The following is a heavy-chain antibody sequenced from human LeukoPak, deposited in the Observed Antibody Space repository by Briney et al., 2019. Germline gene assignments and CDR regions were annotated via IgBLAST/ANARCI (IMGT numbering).Heavy chain of an antibody. D-gene: IGHD3-22*01. CDR2: LYTNGTV. Sequence: PSETLSLTCSVSGASITRYYWTWIRQPVGKGLEWFGRLYTNGTVNYNPSLRSRVTMSRDTSRNQFSLKLTSVTAADTAVYYCAGLLGSSGYAGDWYFDLWGPGALVTVSS. CDR1: GASITRYY. V-gene: IGHV4-4*07. CDR3: AGLLGSSGYAGDWYFDL. J-gene: IGHJ2*01.